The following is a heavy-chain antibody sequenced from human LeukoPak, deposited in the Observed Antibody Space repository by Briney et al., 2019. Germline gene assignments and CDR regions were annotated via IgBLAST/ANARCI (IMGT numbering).Heavy chain of an antibody. Sequence: GGSLRLSCAASGFSFNIYAMSWVRQAPGKGLEWVSAISGSGGSTYYADSVKGRFTISRDMSKNTLYLQMNSLRAEDTAVYYCAKGGYSSGWFCSDFDYWGQGTLVTVSS. D-gene: IGHD6-19*01. CDR1: GFSFNIYA. CDR2: ISGSGGST. V-gene: IGHV3-23*01. CDR3: AKGGYSSGWFCSDFDY. J-gene: IGHJ4*02.